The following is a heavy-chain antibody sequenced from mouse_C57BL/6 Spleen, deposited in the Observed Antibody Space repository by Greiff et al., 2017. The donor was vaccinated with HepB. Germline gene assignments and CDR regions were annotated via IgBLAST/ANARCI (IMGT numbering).Heavy chain of an antibody. Sequence: LVESGAELARPGASVKLSCKASGYTFTSYGISWVKQRTGQGLEWIGEIYPRSGNTYYNEKFKGKATLTADKSSSTAYMELRSLTSEDSAVYFCARSGYSNYYAMDYWGQGTSVTVSS. CDR2: IYPRSGNT. D-gene: IGHD2-5*01. CDR1: GYTFTSYG. CDR3: ARSGYSNYYAMDY. V-gene: IGHV1-81*01. J-gene: IGHJ4*01.